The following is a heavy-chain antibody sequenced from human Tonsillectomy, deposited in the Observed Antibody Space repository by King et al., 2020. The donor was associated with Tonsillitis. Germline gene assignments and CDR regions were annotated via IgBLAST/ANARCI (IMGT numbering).Heavy chain of an antibody. Sequence: VQLVESGGGLVQPGRSLRLSCTTSGFTFGDYAMSWVRQAPGKGLEWIGFIRSKAYGGTADYAASVKGRFTISRDDSKSIAYLQMNSLKTEDTAVYYCSRPGAARPTYYYYAMDVWGQGTTVTVSS. J-gene: IGHJ6*02. CDR3: SRPGAARPTYYYYAMDV. D-gene: IGHD6-6*01. CDR2: IRSKAYGGTA. V-gene: IGHV3-49*04. CDR1: GFTFGDYA.